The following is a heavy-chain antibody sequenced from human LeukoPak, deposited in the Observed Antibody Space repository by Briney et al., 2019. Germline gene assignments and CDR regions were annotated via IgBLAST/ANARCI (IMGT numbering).Heavy chain of an antibody. CDR1: GFIFSSYA. CDR3: AKGYCSGGSCYSGLFDY. D-gene: IGHD2-15*01. CDR2: ISSSGGST. V-gene: IGHV3-23*01. Sequence: GGSLRLSCAASGFIFSSYAMSWVRQAPGKGLEWVSAISSSGGSTYYADSVKGRFTISRDNSKNTLYLQMNSLRAEDTAVYYCAKGYCSGGSCYSGLFDYWGQGALVTVSS. J-gene: IGHJ4*02.